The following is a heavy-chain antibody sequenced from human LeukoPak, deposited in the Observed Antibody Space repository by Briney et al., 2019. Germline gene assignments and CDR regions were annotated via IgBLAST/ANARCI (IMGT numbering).Heavy chain of an antibody. CDR1: GCTFSSYA. CDR2: IIPILGIA. D-gene: IGHD5-24*01. CDR3: ELRWLQSDY. Sequence: SVTVSCKASGCTFSSYAISWVRQAPGQGLEWMGRIIPILGIANYAQKFQGRVTITADKSTSTAYMELSSLRSEDTAVYYCELRWLQSDYWGQGTLVTVSS. V-gene: IGHV1-69*04. J-gene: IGHJ4*02.